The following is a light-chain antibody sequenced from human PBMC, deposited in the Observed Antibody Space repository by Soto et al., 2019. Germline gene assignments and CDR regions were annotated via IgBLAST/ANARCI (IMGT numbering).Light chain of an antibody. CDR3: QHYNYWPPKT. J-gene: IGKJ1*01. Sequence: EIVLTHSPVTLSLSPGEIATLSCRSSQSVSSYLAWYQQKPGQAPRLLIYDAYTRATGIPARFSGSGSGTDFTLTISSLQSEDFAVYYCQHYNYWPPKTFGQGTKVDIK. CDR2: DAY. CDR1: QSVSSY. V-gene: IGKV3-15*01.